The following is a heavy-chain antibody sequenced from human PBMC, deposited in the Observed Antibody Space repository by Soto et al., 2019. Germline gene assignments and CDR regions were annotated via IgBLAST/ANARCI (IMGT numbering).Heavy chain of an antibody. D-gene: IGHD3-10*01. V-gene: IGHV3-48*01. J-gene: IGHJ4*02. CDR3: VRDIITISY. Sequence: GGSLRLSCAASGFTSNCYSMNWVRQAPGKGLEWVSYTSCSSSTIHYADSVKGRFIISRDNARNSLFLQMNSLRAEDTAVYYCVRDIITISYWGQGT. CDR1: GFTSNCYS. CDR2: TSCSSSTI.